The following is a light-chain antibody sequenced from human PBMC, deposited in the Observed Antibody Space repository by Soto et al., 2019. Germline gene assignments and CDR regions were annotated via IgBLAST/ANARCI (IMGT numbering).Light chain of an antibody. Sequence: QSVLTQSPSASGTPGQGVTISCSGSSSNIGRNSVSWYQKHPGTAPKLLILSDYQRPSGVPERFSGSKSGTSASLAISGLQPGDEADYFCAAWDDSLNALLFGGGTKVTVL. CDR2: SDY. J-gene: IGLJ2*01. CDR1: SSNIGRNS. V-gene: IGLV1-44*01. CDR3: AAWDDSLNALL.